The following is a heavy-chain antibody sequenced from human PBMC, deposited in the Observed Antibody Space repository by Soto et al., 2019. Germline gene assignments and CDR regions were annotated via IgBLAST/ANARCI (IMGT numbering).Heavy chain of an antibody. CDR1: GGSISSSNYY. Sequence: QLQLQESGPGLVKPSETLSLTCTVSGGSISSSNYYWGWIRQPPGKGLEWIGNIYYSGTTYCNPSLKSRVTLSVDTSKNQFSLKVSSVTAADTAVYFCARASVTMAGSDFHSWGQGTLVTVSS. V-gene: IGHV4-39*01. CDR3: ARASVTMAGSDFHS. J-gene: IGHJ4*02. D-gene: IGHD1-26*01. CDR2: IYYSGTT.